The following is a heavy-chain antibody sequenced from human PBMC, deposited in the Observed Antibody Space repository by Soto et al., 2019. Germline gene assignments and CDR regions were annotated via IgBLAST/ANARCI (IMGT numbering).Heavy chain of an antibody. CDR2: ISSNGVGT. CDR3: ARRARPDFYYMDV. CDR1: GFTLSGYA. Sequence: GGSLRLSCAASGFTLSGYAMDWVRQAPGKGLEYVSGISSNGVGTYYANSVQGRFTISRDNSKNTVYLQMGSLRPEDMAVYYCARRARPDFYYMDVWGKGTTVTVTS. V-gene: IGHV3-64*01. D-gene: IGHD6-6*01. J-gene: IGHJ6*03.